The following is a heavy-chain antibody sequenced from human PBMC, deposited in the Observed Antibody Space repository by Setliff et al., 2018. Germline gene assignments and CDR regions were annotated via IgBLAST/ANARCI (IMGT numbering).Heavy chain of an antibody. V-gene: IGHV3-7*01. CDR3: ARDGGEY. CDR2: IKQDGSEK. D-gene: IGHD3-16*01. CDR1: GGSISSGNW. J-gene: IGHJ4*02. Sequence: PSETLSLTCAVSGGSISSGNWWSWVRQTPGKGLEWVANIKQDGSEKYYVDSVKGRFTMSRDNAKNSLYLQMNSLRAEDTAVYYCARDGGEYWGQGTLVTVSS.